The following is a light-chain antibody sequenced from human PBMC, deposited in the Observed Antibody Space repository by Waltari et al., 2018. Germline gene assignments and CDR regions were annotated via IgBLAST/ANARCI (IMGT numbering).Light chain of an antibody. CDR2: DVN. CDR1: SSDSGGYEY. J-gene: IGLJ2*01. CDR3: SSFTSSTTGI. V-gene: IGLV2-14*03. Sequence: SALTQPDSVSGSPGQSITISCSGISSDSGGYEYVSWCQQHPGKAPKVIIYDVNNPPSGVSDRFSCSKSGSSASLTISGLQAEDEADYYCSSFTSSTTGIFGGGTKVTVL.